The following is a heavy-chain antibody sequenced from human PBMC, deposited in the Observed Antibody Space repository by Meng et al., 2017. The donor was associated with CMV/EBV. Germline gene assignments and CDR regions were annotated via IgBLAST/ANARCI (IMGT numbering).Heavy chain of an antibody. V-gene: IGHV2-5*02. CDR1: GCPLSTSVEV. Sequence: YETGPTLVKLTHTVPLTCTFSGCPLSTSVEVVAWVRQPAGKALEWLALIYWDDDKRYSPSLKSRLTIPIDTSKNPVVLTMNHMDPVDTAMYYCAHLDTAKLHFDYWGQGTLVTVSS. D-gene: IGHD5-18*01. CDR3: AHLDTAKLHFDY. J-gene: IGHJ4*02. CDR2: IYWDDDK.